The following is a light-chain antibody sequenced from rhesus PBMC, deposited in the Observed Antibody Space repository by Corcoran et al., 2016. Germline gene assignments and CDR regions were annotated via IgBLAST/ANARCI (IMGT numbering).Light chain of an antibody. Sequence: DIQMTQSPSSLSASVGDRVTITCRASQGINNYLSWYQQKPGKAPKPLIYYAYRLESGVPSRFSGSRSGTDYTLTISSLQPEDIATNYCQQYNNSPLTFGGGTKVEIK. CDR2: YAY. CDR1: QGINNY. J-gene: IGKJ4*01. V-gene: IGKV1-66*01. CDR3: QQYNNSPLT.